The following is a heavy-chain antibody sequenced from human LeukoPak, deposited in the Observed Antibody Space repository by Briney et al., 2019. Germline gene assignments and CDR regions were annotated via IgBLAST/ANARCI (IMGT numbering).Heavy chain of an antibody. CDR1: GYSISSGYY. CDR3: ASRCSSTSSYGAFDI. V-gene: IGHV4-38-2*01. D-gene: IGHD2-2*01. J-gene: IGHJ3*02. CDR2: IYHSGST. Sequence: PSETLSLTCAVSGYSISSGYYWGWIRQPPGKGLEGIGSIYHSGSTYYNPSLKSRVTISVDTSKNQFSLKLSSVTAADTAVYYCASRCSSTSSYGAFDIWSRGPMVTVSS.